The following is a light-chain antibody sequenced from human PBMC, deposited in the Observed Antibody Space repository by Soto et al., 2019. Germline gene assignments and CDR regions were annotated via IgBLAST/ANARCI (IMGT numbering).Light chain of an antibody. CDR3: CSYAGSSSWV. V-gene: IGLV2-23*01. J-gene: IGLJ3*02. CDR1: SSDVGSYNL. CDR2: EDS. Sequence: QSALTQPASVSGSPGQSITISCTGTSSDVGSYNLVSWYQHHRGKAPKVIIYEDSKRPSGASNRFSGSKSGNTASLTISGLQAEDEADYYCCSYAGSSSWVFGGGTQLTV.